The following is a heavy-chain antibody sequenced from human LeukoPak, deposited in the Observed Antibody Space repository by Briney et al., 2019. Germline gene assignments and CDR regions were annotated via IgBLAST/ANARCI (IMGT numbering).Heavy chain of an antibody. D-gene: IGHD3-10*01. J-gene: IGHJ5*02. CDR1: GGSISSSSYS. CDR3: ARHAITMVRGRWGCWFDP. Sequence: SETLSLTCIVSGGSISSSSYSWGWIRQPPGKGLEWIGSIYYSGSTYYNPSLKSRVTISVDTSKNQFSLKLSSVTAADTAVYYCARHAITMVRGRWGCWFDPWGQGTLVTVSS. CDR2: IYYSGST. V-gene: IGHV4-39*01.